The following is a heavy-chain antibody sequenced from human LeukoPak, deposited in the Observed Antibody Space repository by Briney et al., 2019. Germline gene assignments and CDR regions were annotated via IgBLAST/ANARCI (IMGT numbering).Heavy chain of an antibody. D-gene: IGHD6-19*01. V-gene: IGHV4-38-2*01. J-gene: IGHJ4*02. CDR3: ASSGWYEGGID. Sequence: GSLRLSCAASGFIFSNYGIHWIRQPPGKGLEWIASVHHSGSTYYNPSLKSRLTISDDTSKNQFSLKMSSVTAADTAVYYCASSGWYEGGIDWGQGTLVTVSS. CDR2: VHHSGST. CDR1: GFIFSNYG.